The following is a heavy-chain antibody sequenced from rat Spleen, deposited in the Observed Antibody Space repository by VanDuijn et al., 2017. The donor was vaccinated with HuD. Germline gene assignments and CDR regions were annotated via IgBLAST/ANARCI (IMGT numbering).Heavy chain of an antibody. CDR3: ATSPVRGGGY. CDR2: ISHDGGNA. V-gene: IGHV5-25*01. Sequence: EVQLVESGGGLVQPGRSMKLSCAASGINFSNYYMAWVRQAPTKGLEWVASISHDGGNAYYRDSVKGRFTISRDNAKSTLYLQMDSLRSEDTATYYCATSPVRGGGYWGQGVMVTVSS. J-gene: IGHJ2*01. CDR1: GINFSNYY. D-gene: IGHD4-3*01.